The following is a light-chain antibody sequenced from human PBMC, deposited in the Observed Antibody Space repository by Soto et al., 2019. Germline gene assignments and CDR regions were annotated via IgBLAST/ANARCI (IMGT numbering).Light chain of an antibody. V-gene: IGLV2-14*01. CDR1: SNDIGAYKY. CDR3: SSYTTGSTLYV. J-gene: IGLJ1*01. Sequence: QSALTQPASVSGSPGQSITISCTGSSNDIGAYKYVSWYQQYPGKAPKLIIFEVSNRPSGVSNRFSGYKSGNTASLTIAGLQAEDEADYHCSSYTTGSTLYVFGGGTKHTVL. CDR2: EVS.